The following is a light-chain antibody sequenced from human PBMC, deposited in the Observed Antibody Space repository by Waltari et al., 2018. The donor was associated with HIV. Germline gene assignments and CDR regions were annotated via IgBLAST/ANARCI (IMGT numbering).Light chain of an antibody. Sequence: SFELTQPPSVSVSPGQTATIPCSGDKLGNRYASWYQQKPGQSPVLVIHQDSKRPSGIPERFSGSNSGNTAMLTISGTQATDEADYYCQAWDRSTYIVFGGGTKVTVL. CDR3: QAWDRSTYIV. J-gene: IGLJ2*01. V-gene: IGLV3-1*01. CDR2: QDS. CDR1: KLGNRY.